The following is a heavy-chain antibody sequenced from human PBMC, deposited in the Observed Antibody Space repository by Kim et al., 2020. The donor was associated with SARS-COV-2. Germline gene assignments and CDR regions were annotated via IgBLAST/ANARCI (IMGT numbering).Heavy chain of an antibody. J-gene: IGHJ5*02. V-gene: IGHV3-23*01. CDR2: ISGSGGDT. Sequence: GGSLRLFCAAFGFTFSANAMSWVRQAPGKGLEWVSSISGSGGDTYYADSVKGRFTISRDNSKNTRYLQVSSLRAEDTAVYYCTKDHPWFGDWGQGTLVTVSS. CDR1: GFTFSANA. CDR3: TKDHPWFGD.